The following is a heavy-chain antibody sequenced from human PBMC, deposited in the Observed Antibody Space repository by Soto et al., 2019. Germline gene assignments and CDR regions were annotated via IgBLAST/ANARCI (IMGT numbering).Heavy chain of an antibody. V-gene: IGHV3-21*01. J-gene: IGHJ6*02. Sequence: GSLRLSCAASGFTFSSYSMNWVRQAPGKGLEWVSSISSSSSYIYYADSVKGRFTISRDNAKNSLYLQMNSLRAEDTAVYYCARGGEDGYNYSGMDVWGQGTKVTVYS. CDR3: ARGGEDGYNYSGMDV. D-gene: IGHD2-15*01. CDR1: GFTFSSYS. CDR2: ISSSSSYI.